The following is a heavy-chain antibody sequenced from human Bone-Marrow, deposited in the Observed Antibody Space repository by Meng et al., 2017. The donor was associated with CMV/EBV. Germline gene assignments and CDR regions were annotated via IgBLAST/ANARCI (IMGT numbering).Heavy chain of an antibody. CDR2: ISSSSSYI. CDR1: GFTFSSYS. V-gene: IGHV3-21*04. J-gene: IGHJ6*02. Sequence: GGSLRLSCAASGFTFSSYSMNWVRQAPGKGLEWVSSISSSSSYIYYADSVKGRFTISRDNSKNSLYLQMNSLRTEDTALYYCAKGSSNYYYYGMDVWGQGTTVTVSS. CDR3: AKGSSNYYYYGMDV. D-gene: IGHD2-2*01.